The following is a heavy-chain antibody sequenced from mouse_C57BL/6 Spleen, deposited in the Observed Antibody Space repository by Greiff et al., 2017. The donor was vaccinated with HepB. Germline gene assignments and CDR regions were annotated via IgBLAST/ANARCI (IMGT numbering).Heavy chain of an antibody. CDR3: ARKWSPYAMDY. V-gene: IGHV5-17*01. CDR1: GFTFSDYG. Sequence: EVKLVESGGGLVKPGGSLKLSCAASGFTFSDYGMHWVRQAPEKGLEWVAYISSGSSTIYYADTVKGRFTISRDNAKNTLFLQMTSLRSEDTAMYYCARKWSPYAMDYWGQGTSVTVSS. CDR2: ISSGSSTI. D-gene: IGHD1-3*01. J-gene: IGHJ4*01.